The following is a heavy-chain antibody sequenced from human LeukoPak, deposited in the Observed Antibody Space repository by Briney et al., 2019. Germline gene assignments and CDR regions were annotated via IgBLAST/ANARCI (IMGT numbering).Heavy chain of an antibody. CDR1: GFTFTRNA. CDR2: IDGSGGTT. Sequence: GGSLRLSCAASGFTFTRNAMAWVRQAPGKGLEWVSAIDGSGGTTFYADSVKGRVTISRVQSTNTVYLQVNSLRADDTAVYYCAKAHCSSTSCSRADNWGQGTLVTVSS. J-gene: IGHJ4*02. D-gene: IGHD2-2*01. CDR3: AKAHCSSTSCSRADN. V-gene: IGHV3-23*01.